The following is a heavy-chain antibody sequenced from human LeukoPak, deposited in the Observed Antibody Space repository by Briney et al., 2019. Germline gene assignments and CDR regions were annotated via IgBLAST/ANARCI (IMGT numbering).Heavy chain of an antibody. J-gene: IGHJ5*02. CDR3: ARGLDIVVVVAAVDNWFDP. V-gene: IGHV4-59*12. CDR2: IYYSGST. Sequence: SETLSLTCTVSGGSIRSYYWGWIRQPPGKGLEWIGYIYYSGSTNYNPSLKSRVTISVDTSKNQFSLKLSSVTAADTAVYYCARGLDIVVVVAAVDNWFDPWGQGTLVTVSS. D-gene: IGHD2-15*01. CDR1: GGSIRSYY.